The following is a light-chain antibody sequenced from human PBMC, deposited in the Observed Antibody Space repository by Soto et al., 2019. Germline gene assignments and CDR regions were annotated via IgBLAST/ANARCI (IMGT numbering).Light chain of an antibody. CDR3: QQYNHYPWT. V-gene: IGKV1-16*02. Sequence: DIQMTQSPSSVSVYVGDTVTISCRASQGLRKKLAWFQQRPGRAPKPLIYEASNLQSGVPSKFSGSGSGTNFTLTISSLQPEDFATYFCQQYNHYPWTFGQGTKVEVK. CDR2: EAS. J-gene: IGKJ1*01. CDR1: QGLRKK.